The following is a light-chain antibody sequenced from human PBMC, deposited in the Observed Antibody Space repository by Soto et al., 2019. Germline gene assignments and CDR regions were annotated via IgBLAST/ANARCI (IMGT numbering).Light chain of an antibody. CDR1: QGIGDT. Sequence: EVVMRQSPATLSVSPGEGSTLSCSAIQGIGDTLAWYQHKPGQTPRLLIYGASSRATGIPDRFSGSGSGTDFTLTISRLEPEDFAVYYCQQYGYTPRTFGQGTKVDIK. CDR3: QQYGYTPRT. J-gene: IGKJ1*01. V-gene: IGKV3-20*01. CDR2: GAS.